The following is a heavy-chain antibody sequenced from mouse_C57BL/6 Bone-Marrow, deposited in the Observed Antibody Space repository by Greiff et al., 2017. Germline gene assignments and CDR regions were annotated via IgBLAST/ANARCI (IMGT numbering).Heavy chain of an antibody. D-gene: IGHD1-1*01. CDR3: ARSSITTVVATLDDWYFDV. CDR1: GYSFTGYY. Sequence: EVQLQQSGPELVKPGASVKISCKASGYSFTGYYMNWVKQSPEKSLEWIGEINPSTGGTTYNQKFKAKATLTVDKSSSTAYMQLKSLTSEDSAVYYCARSSITTVVATLDDWYFDVWGTGTTVTVSS. V-gene: IGHV1-42*01. CDR2: INPSTGGT. J-gene: IGHJ1*03.